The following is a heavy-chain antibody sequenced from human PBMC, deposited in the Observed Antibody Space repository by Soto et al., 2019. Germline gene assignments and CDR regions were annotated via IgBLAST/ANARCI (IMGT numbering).Heavy chain of an antibody. CDR3: ATFIFCSSTTCYGREGGY. CDR2: ISHSGGNT. D-gene: IGHD2-2*01. J-gene: IGHJ4*02. CDR1: GFTFSSYG. V-gene: IGHV3-23*01. Sequence: EVQLLESGGGLVQPGGSLRLSCAASGFTFSSYGMSWVRQAPGKGLEWVSAISHSGGNTYYADSVKGRFTISRDNSKNMLYLQMNSLRAEDTAVYYCATFIFCSSTTCYGREGGYWGQGTLVTVSS.